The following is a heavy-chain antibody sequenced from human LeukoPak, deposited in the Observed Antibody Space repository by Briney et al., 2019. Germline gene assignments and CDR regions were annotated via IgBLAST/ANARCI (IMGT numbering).Heavy chain of an antibody. V-gene: IGHV3-21*01. CDR3: ARDGVYDSSGYYPIHYYYYMDV. Sequence: GGSLRLSCAASGFTFSSYSMNWVRQAPGKGLEWVSSISSSSSYIYYADSVKGRFTISRDNAKNSLYLQMNSLRAEDTAVYYCARDGVYDSSGYYPIHYYYYMDVWGKGTTVTVSS. J-gene: IGHJ6*03. D-gene: IGHD3-22*01. CDR2: ISSSSSYI. CDR1: GFTFSSYS.